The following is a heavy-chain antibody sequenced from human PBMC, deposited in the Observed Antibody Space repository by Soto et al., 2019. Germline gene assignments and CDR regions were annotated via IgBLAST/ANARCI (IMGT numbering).Heavy chain of an antibody. CDR3: ARCEAKQWLANYYYYGMDV. Sequence: TSETLSLTCTVSGGSISSYYWSWIRQPPGKGLEWIGYIYYSGSTNYNPSLKSRVTISVDTSKNQFSLKLSSVTAADTAVYYCARCEAKQWLANYYYYGMDVWGQGTTVTVSS. CDR2: IYYSGST. J-gene: IGHJ6*02. V-gene: IGHV4-59*01. CDR1: GGSISSYY. D-gene: IGHD6-19*01.